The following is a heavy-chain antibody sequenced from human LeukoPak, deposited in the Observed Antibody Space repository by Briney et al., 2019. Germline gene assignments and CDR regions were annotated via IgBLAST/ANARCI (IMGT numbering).Heavy chain of an antibody. Sequence: PGGSLRLSCAASGFTFSSYEMNWVRQAPGKGLEWLSHITISGSSIQYADSVKGRFTISRDNAKNSLYLQMNSLRAEDTAVYYCARTRDGPFEYWGQGTLVTVSS. CDR2: ITISGSSI. CDR3: ARTRDGPFEY. CDR1: GFTFSSYE. D-gene: IGHD5-24*01. J-gene: IGHJ4*02. V-gene: IGHV3-48*03.